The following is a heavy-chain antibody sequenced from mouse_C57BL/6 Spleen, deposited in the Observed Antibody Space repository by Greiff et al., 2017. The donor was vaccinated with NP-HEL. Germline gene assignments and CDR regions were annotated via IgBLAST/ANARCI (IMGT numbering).Heavy chain of an antibody. CDR1: GYTFTSYW. CDR3: APSITTVVAPGTWFAY. D-gene: IGHD1-1*01. V-gene: IGHV1-74*01. J-gene: IGHJ3*01. Sequence: QVQLQQSGAELVKPGASVKVSCKASGYTFTSYWMHWVKQRPGQGLEWIGRIHPSDSDTNYNQKFKGKATLTVDKSSSTAYMQLSSLTSEDSAVYYCAPSITTVVAPGTWFAYWGQGTLVTVSA. CDR2: IHPSDSDT.